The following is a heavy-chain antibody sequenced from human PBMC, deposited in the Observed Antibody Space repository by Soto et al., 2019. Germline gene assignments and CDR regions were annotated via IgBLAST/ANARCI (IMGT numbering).Heavy chain of an antibody. J-gene: IGHJ4*02. V-gene: IGHV3-30*03. CDR3: ALAVAGTFDY. Sequence: GGSLRLSCAASGFTFSSYGMHWVRQAPGKGLEWVAVISYDGSNKYYADSVKGRFTISRDNSKNTLYLQMNSLRAEDTAVYYCALAVAGTFDYWGQGTLVTVSS. CDR1: GFTFSSYG. D-gene: IGHD6-19*01. CDR2: ISYDGSNK.